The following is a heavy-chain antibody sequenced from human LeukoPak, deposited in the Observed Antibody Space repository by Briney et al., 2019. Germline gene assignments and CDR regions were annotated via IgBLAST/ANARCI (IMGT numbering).Heavy chain of an antibody. CDR3: AKGSKAVLFTRDRYMDV. CDR1: GFTFSSYS. Sequence: KPGGSLRLSCAASGFTFSSYSMNWVRQAPGKGLEWVSSISGSSSFIYYADSVRGRFTISRDNSKKTLYLQMNSLRAEDTAVYFCAKGSKAVLFTRDRYMDVWGKGTTVTISS. CDR2: ISGSSSFI. J-gene: IGHJ6*03. D-gene: IGHD6-19*01. V-gene: IGHV3-21*01.